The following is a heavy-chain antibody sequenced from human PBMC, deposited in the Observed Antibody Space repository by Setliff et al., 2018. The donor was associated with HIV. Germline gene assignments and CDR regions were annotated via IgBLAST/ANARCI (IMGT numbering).Heavy chain of an antibody. CDR3: ARLRRSSGWSFDY. V-gene: IGHV4-34*01. CDR1: GESFSAYY. J-gene: IGHJ4*02. Sequence: PSETLSLTCAVYGESFSAYYWSWIRQPPGKGLEWIGQTNHSGSTNYNPSLKTRVSISIDTSKNQFSLRLTSVTAADSAVYYCARLRRSSGWSFDYWAQGTLVTVSS. D-gene: IGHD6-19*01. CDR2: TNHSGST.